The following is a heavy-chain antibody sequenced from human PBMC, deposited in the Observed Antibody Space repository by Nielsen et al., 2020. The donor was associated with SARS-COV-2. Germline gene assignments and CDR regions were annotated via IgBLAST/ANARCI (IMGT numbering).Heavy chain of an antibody. CDR1: GYSFNMYT. Sequence: ASVKVSCKASGYSFNMYTMNWVLQAPGQGLEWMGWINTKTGDPTYAQGFSGRFVFSVDTSVTTAYLQISSLEAEDTAVYYCARKTCGSTSCPFGYWGQGTLVTVSS. CDR2: INTKTGDP. J-gene: IGHJ4*02. CDR3: ARKTCGSTSCPFGY. D-gene: IGHD2-2*01. V-gene: IGHV7-4-1*02.